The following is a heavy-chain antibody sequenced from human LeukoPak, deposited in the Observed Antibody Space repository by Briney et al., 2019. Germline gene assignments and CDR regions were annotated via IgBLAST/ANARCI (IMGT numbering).Heavy chain of an antibody. V-gene: IGHV3-30*04. CDR1: GFTFSSYA. Sequence: GGSLRLSCAASGFTFSSYAMHWVRQAPGKGLEWVAVISYDGSNKYYADSVKGRFTISRDNSKNTLYLQMNSLRAEDTAAYYCARERIPTTGTGWFDPWGQGTLVTVSS. D-gene: IGHD6-13*01. CDR3: ARERIPTTGTGWFDP. CDR2: ISYDGSNK. J-gene: IGHJ5*02.